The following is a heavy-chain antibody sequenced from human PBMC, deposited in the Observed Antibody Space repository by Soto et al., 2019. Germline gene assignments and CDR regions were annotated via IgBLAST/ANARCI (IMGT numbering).Heavy chain of an antibody. V-gene: IGHV3-23*01. J-gene: IGHJ4*02. CDR1: VFSFIDFG. CDR3: AKDPSTGSADF. Sequence: PGWSLRLSCASSVFSFIDFGMAWVRQAPGKGLEWVSTIHREGTNTHYADSVKGRFTISRDNSKDTLYLEMNSLRAEDTAIYFCAKDPSTGSADFWGQGTQVTVSS. D-gene: IGHD3-9*01. CDR2: IHREGTNT.